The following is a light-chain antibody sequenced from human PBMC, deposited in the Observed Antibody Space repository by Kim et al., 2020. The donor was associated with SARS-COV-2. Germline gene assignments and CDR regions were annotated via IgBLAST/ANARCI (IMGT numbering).Light chain of an antibody. CDR3: QQYNNWPLS. Sequence: VSPGERATLSCRASDSVSSIVAWYQQKPGQAPRLLIYGASTRATGSPARFRGSGYGTEFSLTISSLQAEDFAVYYCQQYNNWPLSFGGGTKVDIK. J-gene: IGKJ4*01. V-gene: IGKV3-15*01. CDR2: GAS. CDR1: DSVSSI.